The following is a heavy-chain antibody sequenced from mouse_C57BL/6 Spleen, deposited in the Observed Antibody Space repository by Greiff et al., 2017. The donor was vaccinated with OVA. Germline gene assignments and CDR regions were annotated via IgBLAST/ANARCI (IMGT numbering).Heavy chain of an antibody. Sequence: EVQGVESGGGLVKPGGSLKLSCAASGFTFSSYAMSWVRQTPEKRLEWVATISDGGSYTYYPDNVKGRFTISRDNATNNLYLQMSHLKSEDTAMYYCAGITTVVALSPYWYVDVWGTGTTVTVSS. D-gene: IGHD1-1*01. CDR3: AGITTVVALSPYWYVDV. CDR1: GFTFSSYA. CDR2: ISDGGSYT. J-gene: IGHJ1*03. V-gene: IGHV5-4*01.